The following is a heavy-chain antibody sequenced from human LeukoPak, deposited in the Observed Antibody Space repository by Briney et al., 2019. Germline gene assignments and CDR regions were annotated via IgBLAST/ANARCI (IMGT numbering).Heavy chain of an antibody. CDR2: ISAYNSNT. V-gene: IGHV1-18*01. D-gene: IGHD1-26*01. J-gene: IGHJ4*02. CDR1: GYTFTRYA. Sequence: ASVKVSCKASGYTFTRYAMNWVRQAPGQGLEWMGWISAYNSNTHYAQKLQGRVTMTTDTSTSTAYMEVRSLRSDDTAVYYCAREVGRGFDYWGQGTLVTVSS. CDR3: AREVGRGFDY.